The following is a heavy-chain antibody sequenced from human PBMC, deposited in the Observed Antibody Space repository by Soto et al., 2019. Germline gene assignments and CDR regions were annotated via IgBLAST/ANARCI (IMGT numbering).Heavy chain of an antibody. J-gene: IGHJ4*02. CDR2: IYWDDDK. Sequence: SGPTLVNPTQTLTLTRTFSGFSLSTSGLGVGWIRQPPGKALEWLALIYWDDDKRYSPSLKSRLTITKDTSKNQVVLTMTNMDPVDTATYYCAHTWVFCSSGRCYERFFDYWGQGTLVTVSS. CDR1: GFSLSTSGLG. D-gene: IGHD2-15*01. V-gene: IGHV2-5*02. CDR3: AHTWVFCSSGRCYERFFDY.